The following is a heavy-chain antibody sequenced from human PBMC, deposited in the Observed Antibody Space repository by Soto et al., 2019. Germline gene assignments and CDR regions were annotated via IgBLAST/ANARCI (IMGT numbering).Heavy chain of an antibody. CDR1: GFSFGDSY. V-gene: IGHV3-11*05. CDR2: ISGGSSYT. D-gene: IGHD3-10*01. J-gene: IGHJ4*02. Sequence: VQLVESGGGLVKPGGSLRLSCAASGFSFGDSYMSWIRQSAGKGLEWLSYISGGSSYTKYAESVKGRFTISRDNARRSLFPQVNGLRADDTAIYYCAKTRVADSGYYFDHWGQGTMVTVSS. CDR3: AKTRVADSGYYFDH.